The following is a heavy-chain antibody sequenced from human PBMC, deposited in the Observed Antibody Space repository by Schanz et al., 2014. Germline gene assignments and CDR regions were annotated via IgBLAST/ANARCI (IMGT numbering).Heavy chain of an antibody. CDR1: GFTFRNNW. J-gene: IGHJ5*02. CDR3: VRDERISSGVWFDP. Sequence: LVVESGGGFVQPGGSLRLSCAASGFTFRNNWMHWVRQGPGKGLSWVSRIDGEGGDTRYADSVKGRFTVFRDNARNMVFLQMNSLRVDDTGVYYCVRDERISSGVWFDPWGQGTLVTVSS. D-gene: IGHD6-19*01. V-gene: IGHV3-74*01. CDR2: IDGEGGDT.